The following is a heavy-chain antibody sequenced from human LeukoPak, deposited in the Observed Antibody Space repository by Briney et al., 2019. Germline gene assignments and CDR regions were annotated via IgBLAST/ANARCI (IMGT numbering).Heavy chain of an antibody. J-gene: IGHJ4*02. CDR1: GFTFSNAW. D-gene: IGHD1-26*01. CDR2: IKSKTDGGTT. CDR3: TTEVGATGPNFDY. V-gene: IGHV3-15*01. Sequence: GGSLRLSCAASGFTFSNAWMSWVRQAPGKGLEWVGRIKSKTDGGTTDYAAPVKGRFTISRDDSKNTLYLQMNSLKTEDTAVYYCTTEVGATGPNFDYWGQGTLVTVSS.